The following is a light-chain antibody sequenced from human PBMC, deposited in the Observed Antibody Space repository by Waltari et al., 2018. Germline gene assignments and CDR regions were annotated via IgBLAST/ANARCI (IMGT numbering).Light chain of an antibody. CDR1: ELPRKY. V-gene: IGLV3-10*01. Sequence: SYELTQTPSVSVSPGQTARITCSGHELPRKYAYWFQQKSGPAPRLVIYEDTKRPSGIPDRFSWSSSGTVSTLTIAGAQVDDEADYYCDSSDSTGLRVFGGGTSVVVL. J-gene: IGLJ1*01. CDR3: DSSDSTGLRV. CDR2: EDT.